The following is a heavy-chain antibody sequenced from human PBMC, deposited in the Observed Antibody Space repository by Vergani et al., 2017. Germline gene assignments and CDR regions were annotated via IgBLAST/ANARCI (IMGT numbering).Heavy chain of an antibody. J-gene: IGHJ6*03. D-gene: IGHD2-2*01. CDR3: AKAGIVVQAAMTGIRAYDNYYMDG. CDR2: ISGSGGST. Sequence: EVQLLESGGGLVQPGGSLRLSCAASGFTFSSYAMSWVRQAPGKGLEWVSAISGSGGSTYSADSVKGRFTISRDNSKNTLYLQMNSLRAEDTAVYYCAKAGIVVQAAMTGIRAYDNYYMDGWGKGTTVTVSS. CDR1: GFTFSSYA. V-gene: IGHV3-23*01.